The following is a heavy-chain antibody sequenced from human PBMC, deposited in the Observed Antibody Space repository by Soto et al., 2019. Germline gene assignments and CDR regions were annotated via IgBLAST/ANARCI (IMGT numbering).Heavy chain of an antibody. J-gene: IGHJ4*02. Sequence: QVQLVESGGGVVQPGRSLRLSCAASGFTFSSYGMHWVRQAPGKRLEWVAVIWYDGSNKYYADSVKGRFTISRDNSKNTLYLQMNSLRAEDTAVYYCAREALIGYCSGGSCYIDYWGQGTLVTVSS. V-gene: IGHV3-33*01. CDR2: IWYDGSNK. CDR3: AREALIGYCSGGSCYIDY. CDR1: GFTFSSYG. D-gene: IGHD2-15*01.